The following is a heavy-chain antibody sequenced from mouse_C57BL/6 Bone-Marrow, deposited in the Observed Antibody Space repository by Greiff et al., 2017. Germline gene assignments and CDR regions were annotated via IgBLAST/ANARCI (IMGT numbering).Heavy chain of an antibody. J-gene: IGHJ2*01. CDR2: ISDGGSYT. V-gene: IGHV5-4*01. Sequence: EVKLMESGGGLVKPGGSLKLSCAASGFTFSSYAMSWVRQTPEKRLEWVATISDGGSYTYYPDNVKGRFTISRDNAKNNLYLQMSHLKSEDTAMYYCAREPQTGPWGQGTTLTVSS. CDR3: AREPQTGP. D-gene: IGHD4-1*01. CDR1: GFTFSSYA.